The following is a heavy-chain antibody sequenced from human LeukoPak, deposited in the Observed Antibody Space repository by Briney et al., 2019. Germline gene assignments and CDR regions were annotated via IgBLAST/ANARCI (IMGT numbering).Heavy chain of an antibody. D-gene: IGHD6-19*01. CDR1: GFTFSSYA. CDR2: ISGSGGST. V-gene: IGHV3-23*01. Sequence: GGSLRLSCAASGFTFSSYAMSWVRQAPGKGLDWVSAISGSGGSTYYADSVKGRFTISRDNSKNTLYLQMNSLRAEDTAVYYCAKDLGYSSGWLSYYYYYGMDVWGQGTTVTVSS. CDR3: AKDLGYSSGWLSYYYYYGMDV. J-gene: IGHJ6*02.